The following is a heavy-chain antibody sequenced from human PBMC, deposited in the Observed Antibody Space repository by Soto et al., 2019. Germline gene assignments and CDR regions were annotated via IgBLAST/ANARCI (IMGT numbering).Heavy chain of an antibody. V-gene: IGHV4-4*02. CDR2: IYRYGST. CDR3: SGGGRPGQIDWFDP. CDR1: GGSLSSCNW. J-gene: IGHJ5*02. Sequence: QVQLQESGPRLVKPSGTLSLTCAVYGGSLSSCNWWSWVRQPPGKGLEWIGEIYRYGSTSYNPSPKRRVPIGVDKSKNQFSLKMTSLTAADPAVYFCSGGGRPGQIDWFDPWGQGILVTVSS. D-gene: IGHD2-21*01.